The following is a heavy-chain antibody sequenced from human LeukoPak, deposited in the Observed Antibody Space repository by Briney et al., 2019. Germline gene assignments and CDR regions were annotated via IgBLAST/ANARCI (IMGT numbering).Heavy chain of an antibody. D-gene: IGHD3-10*01. V-gene: IGHV3-33*01. J-gene: IGHJ3*02. CDR3: ARDGLLWFGELLFAFDI. CDR2: IWYGGSNK. Sequence: GRSLRLSCAASGFTFSSYGMHWVRQAPGKGLEWVAVIWYGGSNKYYADSVKGRFTISRDNSKNTLYLQMNSLRAEDTAVYYCARDGLLWFGELLFAFDIWGQGTMVTVSS. CDR1: GFTFSSYG.